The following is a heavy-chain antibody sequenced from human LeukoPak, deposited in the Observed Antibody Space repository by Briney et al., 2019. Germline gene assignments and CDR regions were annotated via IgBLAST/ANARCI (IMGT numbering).Heavy chain of an antibody. D-gene: IGHD6-13*01. CDR2: INPSGGST. J-gene: IGHJ5*02. V-gene: IGHV1-46*01. CDR3: ARPRLSSSSWTKNWFDP. Sequence: ASVKVSCKASGYTSTSYYMHWVRQAPGQGLEWMGIINPSGGSTSYAQKFQGRVTMTRDMSTSTVYMELSSLRSEDTAVYYCARPRLSSSSWTKNWFDPWGQGTLVTVSS. CDR1: GYTSTSYY.